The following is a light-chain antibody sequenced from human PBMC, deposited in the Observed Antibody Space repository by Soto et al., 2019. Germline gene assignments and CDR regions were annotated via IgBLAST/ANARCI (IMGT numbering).Light chain of an antibody. V-gene: IGLV2-14*03. Sequence: QSVLTQPASVSGAPGQSITISCTGNSSSVGGYNYVSWYQQHPGKAPKLMIYDVSNRPSGVSNRFSGSKSGNTASLSISGLQAEDEADYYCSSYTSSITIVFGGGTKVTVL. CDR3: SSYTSSITIV. CDR1: SSSVGGYNY. CDR2: DVS. J-gene: IGLJ2*01.